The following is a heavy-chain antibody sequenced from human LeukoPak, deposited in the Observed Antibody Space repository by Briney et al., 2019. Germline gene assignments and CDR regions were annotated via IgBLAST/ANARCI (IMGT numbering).Heavy chain of an antibody. CDR1: GGSISSDHYY. D-gene: IGHD1-26*01. CDR2: IYYSGNS. V-gene: IGHV4-39*07. Sequence: PSETLSLTCTVSGGSISSDHYYWGWIRQPPGKGLEWIGSIYYSGNSYYNPSLKSRVTMSVDTSKNQFSLKVSSVTAADTAVYYCAGPAGTYWYFDLWGRGTLVTVSS. CDR3: AGPAGTYWYFDL. J-gene: IGHJ2*01.